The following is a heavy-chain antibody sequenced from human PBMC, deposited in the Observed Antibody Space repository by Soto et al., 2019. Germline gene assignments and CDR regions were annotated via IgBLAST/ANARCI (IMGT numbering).Heavy chain of an antibody. D-gene: IGHD6-13*01. J-gene: IGHJ5*02. Sequence: QVQLVESGGGVVQPGRSLRLSCSASGFTFSNYAMHWVRQAPGKGLEWVAVIVYDGSNKYYAASVKGRFTSSRDNPKNTLYLQMNSLRPGDRAVYYCARKYKTSWYAAGPWGQGTLVTVSS. V-gene: IGHV3-30-3*01. CDR1: GFTFSNYA. CDR3: ARKYKTSWYAAGP. CDR2: IVYDGSNK.